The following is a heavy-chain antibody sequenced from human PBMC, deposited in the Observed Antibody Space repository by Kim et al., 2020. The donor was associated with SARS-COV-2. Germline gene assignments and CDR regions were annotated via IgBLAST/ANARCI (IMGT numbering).Heavy chain of an antibody. Sequence: SETLSLTCAVYGGSFSGYYWSWIRQPPGKGLEWIGEINHSGSTNYNPSLKSRVTISVDTSKNQFSLKLSSVTAADTAVYYCARGYDYVWGSYRYKAYYFDYWGQGTLVTVSS. J-gene: IGHJ4*02. D-gene: IGHD3-16*02. CDR3: ARGYDYVWGSYRYKAYYFDY. CDR2: INHSGST. CDR1: GGSFSGYY. V-gene: IGHV4-34*01.